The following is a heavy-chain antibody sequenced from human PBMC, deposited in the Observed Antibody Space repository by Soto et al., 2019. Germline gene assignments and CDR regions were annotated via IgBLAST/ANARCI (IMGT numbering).Heavy chain of an antibody. CDR2: IIPIFGTA. Sequence: VNVSCKASGGTFSRYAISWVRQAPGQGIEWMGGIIPIFGTANYAQKFQGRVTITADESTSTAYMELSSLRSEETAVYYCDTSAVIVLFFYARYYYVMYFWGQGSTVTVSS. V-gene: IGHV1-69*13. CDR1: GGTFSRYA. D-gene: IGHD2-8*01. J-gene: IGHJ6*02. CDR3: DTSAVIVLFFYARYYYVMYF.